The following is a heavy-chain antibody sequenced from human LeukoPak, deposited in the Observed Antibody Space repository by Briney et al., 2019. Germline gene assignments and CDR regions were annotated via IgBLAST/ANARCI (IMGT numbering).Heavy chain of an antibody. V-gene: IGHV3-30*04. CDR2: ISYDGSNK. CDR1: GFTFSSYA. J-gene: IGHJ6*03. CDR3: ARDACSSTSCLSRYYYYYYMDV. D-gene: IGHD2-2*01. Sequence: PGGSLRLSCAASGFTFSSYAMHWVRQAPGKGLEWVAVISYDGSNKYYADSVKGRFTISRDNAKNSLYLQMNSLRAEDTAVYYCARDACSSTSCLSRYYYYYYMDVWGKGTTVTVSS.